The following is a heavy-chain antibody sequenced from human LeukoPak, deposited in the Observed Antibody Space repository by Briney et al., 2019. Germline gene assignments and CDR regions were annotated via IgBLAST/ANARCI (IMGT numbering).Heavy chain of an antibody. CDR2: IYHNGNT. CDR1: GYSISSGYY. V-gene: IGHV4-38-2*01. CDR3: ARVRFNYGDSDY. J-gene: IGHJ4*02. D-gene: IGHD5-18*01. Sequence: SETLSLTCAVSGYSISSGYYWGWIRQPPGKGLEWIGTIYHNGNTYYNPSLKCRVTISVDTSKNQFSLKLSSVTAADTAVYYCARVRFNYGDSDYWGQGTLVTVSS.